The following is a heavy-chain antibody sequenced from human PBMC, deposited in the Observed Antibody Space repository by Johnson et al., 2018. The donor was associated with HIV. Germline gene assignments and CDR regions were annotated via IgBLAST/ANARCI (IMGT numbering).Heavy chain of an antibody. CDR3: AKAGSGGSTARNGFDM. D-gene: IGHD1-26*01. V-gene: IGHV3-33*03. J-gene: IGHJ3*02. CDR1: GFTFSSYA. Sequence: QMQLVESGGGVVQPGRSLRLSCAASGFTFSSYAMHWVRQAPGKGLEWVAVIWYDGSNTYYGDNVKDRLTISRDNSKNTMYLQMNSLRDEDTAVYYCAKAGSGGSTARNGFDMWGQGTMVTVSS. CDR2: IWYDGSNT.